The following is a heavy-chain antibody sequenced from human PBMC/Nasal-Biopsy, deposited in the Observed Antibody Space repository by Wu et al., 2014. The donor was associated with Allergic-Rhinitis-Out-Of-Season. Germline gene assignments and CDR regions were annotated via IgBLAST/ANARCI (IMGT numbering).Heavy chain of an antibody. J-gene: IGHJ5*02. CDR1: GGSMTNYF. CDR3: ARGSSSTWRVWFDP. V-gene: IGHV4-4*07. D-gene: IGHD6-13*01. Sequence: TLSLTCTVSGGSMTNYFWSWIRQPAGKGLEWIGRVYTTGRTDYNPSLKSRVTVSVDTSKKHVSLTLRSVTAADTAMYYCARGSSSTWRVWFDPGGPGTLVTVSS. CDR2: VYTTGRT.